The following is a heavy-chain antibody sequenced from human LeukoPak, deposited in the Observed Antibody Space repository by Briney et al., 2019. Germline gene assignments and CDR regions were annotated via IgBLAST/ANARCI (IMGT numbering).Heavy chain of an antibody. J-gene: IGHJ4*02. CDR1: GSTFSSYG. V-gene: IGHV3-30*02. D-gene: IGHD3-22*01. CDR2: IRYDGSNK. CDR3: AKTPYDSSGVFDY. Sequence: GGSLRLSCAASGSTFSSYGMHWVRQAPGKGLEWVAFIRYDGSNKYYADSVKGRFTISRDNSKNTLYLQMNSLRAEDTAVYYCAKTPYDSSGVFDYWGQGTLVTVSS.